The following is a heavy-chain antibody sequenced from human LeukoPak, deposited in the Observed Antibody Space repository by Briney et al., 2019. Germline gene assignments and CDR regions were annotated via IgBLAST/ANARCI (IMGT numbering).Heavy chain of an antibody. CDR3: SRNSGTYRGYGMDV. Sequence: GGPLRLSCAASGFIFRDRAMSWVRQAPGKGLEWVGLIRARALGGTIEYAASVKDRFIISRDDSQSIAYLHMNSLTTEDTAVYYCSRNSGTYRGYGMDVWGQGTTVTVSS. CDR1: GFIFRDRA. J-gene: IGHJ6*02. D-gene: IGHD2/OR15-2a*01. V-gene: IGHV3-49*04. CDR2: IRARALGGTI.